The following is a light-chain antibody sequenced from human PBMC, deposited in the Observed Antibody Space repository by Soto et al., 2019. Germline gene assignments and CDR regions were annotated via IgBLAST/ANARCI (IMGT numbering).Light chain of an antibody. CDR3: SSYAGRNDLV. CDR1: SSDVGGYNY. CDR2: EVS. J-gene: IGLJ1*01. V-gene: IGLV2-8*01. Sequence: QSALTQPPSASGAPGQSVTISCTGTSSDVGGYNYVSWYQQHPGKAPKLMIYEVSKRPSGVPDRFSGSKSGTTASLTVAGLQAEDEAYYYCSSYAGRNDLVFGTGTKLTVL.